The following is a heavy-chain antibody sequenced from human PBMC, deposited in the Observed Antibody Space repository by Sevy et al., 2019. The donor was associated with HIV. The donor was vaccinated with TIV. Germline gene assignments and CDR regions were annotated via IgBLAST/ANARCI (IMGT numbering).Heavy chain of an antibody. CDR2: FDPEDGET. CDR3: ATDWTDAAAEGIAPLNYYSGMDV. CDR1: GYTLTELS. J-gene: IGHJ6*02. V-gene: IGHV1-24*01. D-gene: IGHD6-13*01. Sequence: ASVKVSCKVSGYTLTELSMHWVRQAPGKGLEWMGGFDPEDGETIYAQKFQGRVTMTEDTSTDTADMELSSLRSEDTAVYYCATDWTDAAAEGIAPLNYYSGMDVWGQGTTVTVSS.